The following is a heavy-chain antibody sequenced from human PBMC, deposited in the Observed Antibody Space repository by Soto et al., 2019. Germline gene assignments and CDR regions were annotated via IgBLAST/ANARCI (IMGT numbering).Heavy chain of an antibody. V-gene: IGHV3-7*01. CDR1: GFTFSSFW. J-gene: IGHJ4*02. Sequence: GGSLRLSCAASGFTFSSFWMRWVRQAPGKGLEWVADIRQDGGEIYYLGSVKGRFTISRDNAKNSLHLQMNSLRAEDTAVYYCARLRGYCSGGSCFPPDSWGQGSLVTVSS. CDR3: ARLRGYCSGGSCFPPDS. D-gene: IGHD2-15*01. CDR2: IRQDGGEI.